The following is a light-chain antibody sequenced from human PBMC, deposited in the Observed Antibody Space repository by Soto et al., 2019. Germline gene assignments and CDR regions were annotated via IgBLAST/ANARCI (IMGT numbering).Light chain of an antibody. Sequence: QSALTQPASVSGSPGQSITISCTGTSSDVGGYNYVSWYQQHPGKAPKFLISEVSNRPSGVSNRFSASKSGNTASLTISGLQAEDEADYYCSSYTSSSTLVFGTGTKLTVL. CDR3: SSYTSSSTLV. J-gene: IGLJ1*01. CDR2: EVS. V-gene: IGLV2-14*01. CDR1: SSDVGGYNY.